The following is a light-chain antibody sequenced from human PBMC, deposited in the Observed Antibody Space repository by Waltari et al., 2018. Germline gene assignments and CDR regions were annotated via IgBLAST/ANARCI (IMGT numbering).Light chain of an antibody. V-gene: IGLV3-21*04. J-gene: IGLJ2*01. CDR3: QVWDTTSNHRV. CDR2: YDS. Sequence: SYVLTQPPSVSVAPGATARISCVGNDIGTKRVHWFQQRPSQAPVLVIYYDSDRPSGIPVRFSGFKSGNTATLTISRVEAGDEADYYCQVWDTTSNHRVFGGGTKLTVL. CDR1: DIGTKR.